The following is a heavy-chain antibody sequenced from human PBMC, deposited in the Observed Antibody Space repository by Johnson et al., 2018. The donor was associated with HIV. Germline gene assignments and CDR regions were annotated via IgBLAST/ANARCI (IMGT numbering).Heavy chain of an antibody. CDR1: GFTFSSYG. D-gene: IGHD2-2*01. V-gene: IGHV3-30*03. CDR3: ARDGVPPTIRGDFDI. CDR2: ISYDGSNK. Sequence: QVQLVESGGGVVQPGRSLRLSCAASGFTFSSYGMHWVRQAPGKGLEWVAVISYDGSNKYYADSVKGRFTISRDNPKNTLYLQMNSLRAEDTALYYCARDGVPPTIRGDFDIWGQGTMVTVSS. J-gene: IGHJ3*02.